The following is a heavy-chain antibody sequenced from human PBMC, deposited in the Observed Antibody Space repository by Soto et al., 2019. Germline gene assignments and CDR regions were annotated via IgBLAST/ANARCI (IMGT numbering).Heavy chain of an antibody. V-gene: IGHV5-51*01. Sequence: GESLKISCKASGYDFTNYWIAWVRQTPGRGLEWMGMIYPGDSDIRYNPSFRGRVTISADKSTTSAFVQWGSLKASDSAIYYCARFRAPRRQLISMSFHLWGLGTLVTVS. D-gene: IGHD6-13*01. CDR1: GYDFTNYW. CDR3: ARFRAPRRQLISMSFHL. CDR2: IYPGDSDI. J-gene: IGHJ3*01.